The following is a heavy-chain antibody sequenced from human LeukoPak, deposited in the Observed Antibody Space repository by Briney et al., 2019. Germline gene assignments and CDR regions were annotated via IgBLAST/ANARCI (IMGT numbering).Heavy chain of an antibody. V-gene: IGHV3-7*01. CDR3: VKDAGTA. J-gene: IGHJ5*02. D-gene: IGHD2-8*02. CDR1: GFTFSNNW. CDR2: IKKDGSEK. Sequence: GGPLRLSCAASGFTFSNNWMSWVRQAPGKGLECVANIKKDGSEKYYINSVKGRFTISRDNAKNSLYLQMNSLRAEDTALYYCVKDAGTAWGQGTLVTVSS.